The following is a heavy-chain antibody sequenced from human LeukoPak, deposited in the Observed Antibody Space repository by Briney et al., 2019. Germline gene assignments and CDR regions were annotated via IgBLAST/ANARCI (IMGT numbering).Heavy chain of an antibody. J-gene: IGHJ4*02. CDR3: AKGPQHGYSYYFDF. CDR2: ISGSGGSA. V-gene: IGHV3-23*01. CDR1: GFTFSSYA. D-gene: IGHD5-24*01. Sequence: GGSLRLSCAASGFTFSSYAMNWVRQAPGKGLEWVSGISGSGGSADYADSVKGRFTISRDNSKNTLYLQMNSLRADDTAVYYCAKGPQHGYSYYFDFWGQGTLVTVSS.